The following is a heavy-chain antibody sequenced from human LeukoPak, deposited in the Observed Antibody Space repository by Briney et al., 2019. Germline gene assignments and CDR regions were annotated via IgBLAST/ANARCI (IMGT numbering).Heavy chain of an antibody. CDR3: ARGRGYSGYDPTGLFDY. D-gene: IGHD5-12*01. J-gene: IGHJ4*02. CDR2: IYNGGST. CDR1: GFTVSSNY. V-gene: IGHV3-53*01. Sequence: GGSLRLSCAASGFTVSSNYMSWVRQAPGKGLEWVSVIYNGGSTHYADSVKGRFTFSRDNSKNTLYLQMNSLRAEDTAVYYCARGRGYSGYDPTGLFDYWGQGTLVTVSS.